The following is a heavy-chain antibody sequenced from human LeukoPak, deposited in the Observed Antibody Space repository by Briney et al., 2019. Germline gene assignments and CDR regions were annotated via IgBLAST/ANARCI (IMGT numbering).Heavy chain of an antibody. Sequence: PSETLSLTCTVSGGSISSYYWSWIRQPAGKGLEWIGCIYTSGGTNYNPSLKSRVTMSVATSKDQFSLKLSSVTAAHTAVYYCARGYYYGSGIPLDAFDIWGQGTMVTVSS. CDR1: GGSISSYY. D-gene: IGHD3-10*01. V-gene: IGHV4-4*07. J-gene: IGHJ3*02. CDR2: IYTSGGT. CDR3: ARGYYYGSGIPLDAFDI.